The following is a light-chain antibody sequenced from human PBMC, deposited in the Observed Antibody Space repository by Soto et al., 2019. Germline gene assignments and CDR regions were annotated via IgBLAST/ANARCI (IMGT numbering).Light chain of an antibody. CDR3: SSYTSSSTVV. Sequence: QSALTQPASVSGSPGQSITISCTGTSSDVGGYNYVSWYQQHPGKAPKLMIYDVSNRLSGVSNRFSDSKSGNTASLTISGLQAEDEADYYCSSYTSSSTVVFGGGTQHTV. J-gene: IGLJ2*01. V-gene: IGLV2-14*01. CDR2: DVS. CDR1: SSDVGGYNY.